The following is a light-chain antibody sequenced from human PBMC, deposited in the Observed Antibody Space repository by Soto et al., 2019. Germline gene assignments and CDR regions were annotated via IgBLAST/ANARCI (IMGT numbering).Light chain of an antibody. J-gene: IGLJ3*02. V-gene: IGLV2-8*01. CDR2: EVS. CDR1: SSDVGGYNY. Sequence: QSALTQPPSASGSPGQSVTISCTGTSSDVGGYNYVSWYQQHPGKAPKLMIYEVSKRPSGVPDRFSGSKFGHTASLTVSGLQAEDEAYYYCSSYAGSSNLVFGGGTKLTVL. CDR3: SSYAGSSNLV.